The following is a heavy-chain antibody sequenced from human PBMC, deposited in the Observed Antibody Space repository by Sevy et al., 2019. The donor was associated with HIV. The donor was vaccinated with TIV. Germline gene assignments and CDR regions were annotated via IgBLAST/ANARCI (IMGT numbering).Heavy chain of an antibody. CDR3: VGGRGIMITFGGVIVRY. Sequence: GGSLRLSCSASGFTFSSYAMHWVRQAPGKGLEYVSAISSNGGSTYYADSVKGRFTISRDNSKNTLYLQMSSLRAEDTAVYYWVGGRGIMITFGGVIVRYWGQGTLVTVSS. CDR2: ISSNGGST. D-gene: IGHD3-16*02. V-gene: IGHV3-64D*06. CDR1: GFTFSSYA. J-gene: IGHJ4*02.